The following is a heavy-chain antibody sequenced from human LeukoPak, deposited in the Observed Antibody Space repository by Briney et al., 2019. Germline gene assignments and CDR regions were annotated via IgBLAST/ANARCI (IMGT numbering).Heavy chain of an antibody. V-gene: IGHV3-9*01. CDR3: AKSPTTVVAYFDY. CDR2: ISWNSGSI. CDR1: GFSFDDYA. J-gene: IGHJ4*02. Sequence: GGSLRLSCAASGFSFDDYAMHWVRQAPGKGLEWVSGISWNSGSIGYADSVKGRFTISRDNAKNSLYLQMNSLRTEDTALYYCAKSPTTVVAYFDYWGQGTLVTVSS. D-gene: IGHD4-23*01.